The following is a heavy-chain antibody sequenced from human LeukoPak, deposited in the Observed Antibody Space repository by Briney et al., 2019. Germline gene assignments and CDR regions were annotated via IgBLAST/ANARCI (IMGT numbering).Heavy chain of an antibody. D-gene: IGHD3-22*01. Sequence: ASVKVSCTASGYTFSNYGISWVRQAPGQGLEWLGWISAYNGNTHYAQKLQGRVTLTTDTSTSTAYMEVRSLRSDDTAVYFGARVIPDYYDSSGYPLFFDYWGQGTLVTVSS. J-gene: IGHJ4*02. V-gene: IGHV1-18*01. CDR2: ISAYNGNT. CDR3: ARVIPDYYDSSGYPLFFDY. CDR1: GYTFSNYG.